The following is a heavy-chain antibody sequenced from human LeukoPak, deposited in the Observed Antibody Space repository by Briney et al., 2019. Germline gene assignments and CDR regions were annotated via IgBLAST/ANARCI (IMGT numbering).Heavy chain of an antibody. CDR1: GGSISNNNYY. J-gene: IGHJ4*02. Sequence: SETLSLTCTVSGGSISNNNYYWAWIRQPPGKGLECIGSIYYSGSPYYNPSLKSRVTISVDASKNQFSLRLSSVTTADTAVYYCATWRTAKTGFDYWGQGTLVTVSS. V-gene: IGHV4-39*01. CDR2: IYYSGSP. CDR3: ATWRTAKTGFDY. D-gene: IGHD1-1*01.